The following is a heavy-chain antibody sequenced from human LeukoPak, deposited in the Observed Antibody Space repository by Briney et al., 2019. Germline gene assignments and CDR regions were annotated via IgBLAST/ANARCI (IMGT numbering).Heavy chain of an antibody. CDR3: ARTRSQAISAQYFDY. Sequence: SETLSLTCTVSGGSVSSYSWSWIRQPPGKGLEWIGYFYYSGSTNYNPSLKSRVTISVDTSKSQFSLNLTSVTAADTAVYYCARTRSQAISAQYFDYWGQGTLITVSS. CDR1: GGSVSSYS. D-gene: IGHD2-2*02. CDR2: FYYSGST. V-gene: IGHV4-59*08. J-gene: IGHJ4*02.